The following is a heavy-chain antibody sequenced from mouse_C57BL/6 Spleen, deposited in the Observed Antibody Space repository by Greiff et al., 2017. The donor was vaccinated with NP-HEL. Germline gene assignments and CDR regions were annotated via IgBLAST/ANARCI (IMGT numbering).Heavy chain of an antibody. CDR1: GYTFTDYE. Sequence: QVQLQQSGAELVRPGASVTLSCKASGYTFTDYEMHWVKQTPVHGLEWIGAIDPETGGTAYNQKFKGKAIPTADKSSSTAYMELRSLTSEDSAVYYCTPYVSSVAWFAYWGQGTLVTVSA. D-gene: IGHD1-1*01. CDR3: TPYVSSVAWFAY. J-gene: IGHJ3*01. V-gene: IGHV1-15*01. CDR2: IDPETGGT.